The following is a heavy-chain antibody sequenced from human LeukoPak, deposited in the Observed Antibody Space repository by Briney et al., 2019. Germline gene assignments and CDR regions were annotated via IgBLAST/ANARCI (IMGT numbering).Heavy chain of an antibody. CDR2: INPSGGST. CDR1: GYTFTGYY. J-gene: IGHJ4*02. V-gene: IGHV1-46*01. Sequence: ASVKVSCKASGYTFTGYYMHWVRQAPGQGLEWMGIINPSGGSTSYAQKFQGRVTMTRDTSTSTVYMELSSLRSEDTAVYYCARGRDGYKSFGSIYFDYWGQGTLVTVSS. CDR3: ARGRDGYKSFGSIYFDY. D-gene: IGHD5-24*01.